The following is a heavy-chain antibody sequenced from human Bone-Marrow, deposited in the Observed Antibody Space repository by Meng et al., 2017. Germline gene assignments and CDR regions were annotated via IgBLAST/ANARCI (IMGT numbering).Heavy chain of an antibody. D-gene: IGHD4-17*01. J-gene: IGHJ2*01. CDR2: IIPIFGTA. CDR3: ARDRTRPSYGDILDWYFDL. CDR1: GGTFSSYA. V-gene: IGHV1-69*13. Sequence: SVKVSCKASGGTFSSYAISWVRQAPGQGLEWMGGIIPIFGTANYAQKFQGRVTITADESTSTAYMELSSLRSEDTAVYYCARDRTRPSYGDILDWYFDLWGRGTLVTVSS.